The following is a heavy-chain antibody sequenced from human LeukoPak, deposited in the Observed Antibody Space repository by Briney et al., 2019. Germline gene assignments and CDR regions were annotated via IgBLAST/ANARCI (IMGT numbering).Heavy chain of an antibody. V-gene: IGHV4-59*01. J-gene: IGHJ4*02. CDR1: GGSISSYY. CDR3: ARERNDYGDSYYFDC. Sequence: SETLSLTCTVSGGSISSYYWSWIRQPPGKGLEWIGYIYYSGSTNYNPSLKSRVTISVDTSKNQFSLKLSSVTAADTAVYYCARERNDYGDSYYFDCWGQGTLVTVSS. D-gene: IGHD4-17*01. CDR2: IYYSGST.